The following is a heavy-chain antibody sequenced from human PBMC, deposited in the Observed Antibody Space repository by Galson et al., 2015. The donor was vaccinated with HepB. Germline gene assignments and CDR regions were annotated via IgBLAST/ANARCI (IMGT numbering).Heavy chain of an antibody. V-gene: IGHV5-10-1*01. CDR2: IDPSDSYT. CDR3: ARVDIVVVVAATPRGMDV. Sequence: QSGAEVKKPGESLRISCKGSGYSFTSYWISWVRQMPGKGLEWMGRIDPSDSYTNYSPSFQGHVTISADKSISTAYLQWSSLKASDTAMYYCARVDIVVVVAATPRGMDVWGQGTTVTVSS. J-gene: IGHJ6*02. D-gene: IGHD2-15*01. CDR1: GYSFTSYW.